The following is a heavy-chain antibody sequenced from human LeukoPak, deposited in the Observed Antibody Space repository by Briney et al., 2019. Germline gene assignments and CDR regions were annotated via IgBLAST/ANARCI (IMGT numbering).Heavy chain of an antibody. CDR3: ARGGGRRYPFDY. D-gene: IGHD5-12*01. CDR2: INHSGST. V-gene: IGHV4-30-2*01. J-gene: IGHJ4*02. Sequence: PSQTLSLTCAVSGGSISSGGYSWSWIRQPPGKGLEWIGYINHSGSTNYNPSLKSRVTISVDTSKNQFSLKLSSVTAADTAVYYCARGGGRRYPFDYWGQGTLVTVSS. CDR1: GGSISSGGYS.